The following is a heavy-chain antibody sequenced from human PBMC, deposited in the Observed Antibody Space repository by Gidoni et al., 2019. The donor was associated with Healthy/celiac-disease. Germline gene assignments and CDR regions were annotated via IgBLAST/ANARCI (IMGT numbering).Heavy chain of an antibody. D-gene: IGHD3-3*01. V-gene: IGHV4-34*01. Sequence: NPSLKSRVTISVDTSKNQFSLKLSSVTAADTAVYYCARGTFGVGYGMDVWGQGTTVTVSS. J-gene: IGHJ6*02. CDR3: ARGTFGVGYGMDV.